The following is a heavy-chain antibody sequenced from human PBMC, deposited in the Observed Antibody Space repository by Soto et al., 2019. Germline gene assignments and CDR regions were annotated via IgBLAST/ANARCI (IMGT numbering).Heavy chain of an antibody. Sequence: GESLKISCKGSGYSFTSYWIGWVRQMPGKGLEWMGIIYPGDSDTRYSPSFQGQVTISADKSISTAYLQWSSLKASDTAMYYCARQPGLRCFDWLLTDYWGQGTLVTVSS. V-gene: IGHV5-51*01. CDR3: ARQPGLRCFDWLLTDY. J-gene: IGHJ4*02. CDR1: GYSFTSYW. D-gene: IGHD3-9*01. CDR2: IYPGDSDT.